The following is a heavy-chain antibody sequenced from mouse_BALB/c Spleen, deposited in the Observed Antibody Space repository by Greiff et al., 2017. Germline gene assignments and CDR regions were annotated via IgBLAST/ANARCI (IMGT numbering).Heavy chain of an antibody. CDR1: GYTFTSYW. V-gene: IGHV1-7*01. CDR2: INPSTGYT. Sequence: QVQLQQSGAELAQPGASVKMSCKASGYTFTSYWMHWVKQRPGQGLEWIGYINPSTGYTEYNQKFKDKATLTADKSSSTACMQLRSLTSEDSAVYYCARWLLGAMDYWGQGTTLTVSS. J-gene: IGHJ2*01. D-gene: IGHD2-3*01. CDR3: ARWLLGAMDY.